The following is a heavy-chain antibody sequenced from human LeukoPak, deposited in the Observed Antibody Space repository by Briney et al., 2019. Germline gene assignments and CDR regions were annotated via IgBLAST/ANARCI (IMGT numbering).Heavy chain of an antibody. CDR3: AKSLAGARTGIRRNYFDY. J-gene: IGHJ4*02. Sequence: QPGGSLRLSCAASGFTFDDYAMHWVRQAPGKGLEWVSGISWNSGSIGYADSVKGRFTISRDNAKNTLYLQMNSLRAEDTAVYYCAKSLAGARTGIRRNYFDYWGQGTLVTVSS. CDR1: GFTFDDYA. V-gene: IGHV3-9*01. D-gene: IGHD3-10*01. CDR2: ISWNSGSI.